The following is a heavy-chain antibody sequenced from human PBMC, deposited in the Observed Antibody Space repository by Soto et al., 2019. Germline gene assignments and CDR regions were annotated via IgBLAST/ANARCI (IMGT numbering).Heavy chain of an antibody. V-gene: IGHV3-66*01. CDR2: IQSGGPT. CDR3: ARDDVLCDGGRCYGVPLDV. D-gene: IGHD2-15*01. CDR1: GLTVSNKY. J-gene: IGHJ6*03. Sequence: GGSLRLSWAAPGLTVSNKYMSWVRHAPGKGLEWVSLIQSGGPTYYADSMKGRFTISRDTSENTVHIQMDSLRAEDTAVYYCARDDVLCDGGRCYGVPLDVLGKGTTVTVS.